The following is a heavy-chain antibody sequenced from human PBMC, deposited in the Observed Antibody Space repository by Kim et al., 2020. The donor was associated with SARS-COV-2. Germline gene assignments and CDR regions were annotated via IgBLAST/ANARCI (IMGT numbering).Heavy chain of an antibody. D-gene: IGHD3-10*01. CDR1: GFTFSSYG. Sequence: GGSLRLSCAASGFTFSSYGMHWVRQAPGKGLEWVALIWYDGSNKYFADSVKGRFTISRDNSKNTLYLQMNSLRAEDTAVYYCARESGGYYYGSGTSGDYYGMDVWGQGTTVPVSS. V-gene: IGHV3-33*01. J-gene: IGHJ6*02. CDR3: ARESGGYYYGSGTSGDYYGMDV. CDR2: IWYDGSNK.